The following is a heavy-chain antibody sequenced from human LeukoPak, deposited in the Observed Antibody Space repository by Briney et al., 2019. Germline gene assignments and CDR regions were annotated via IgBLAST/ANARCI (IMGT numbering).Heavy chain of an antibody. D-gene: IGHD2-2*01. CDR2: INWNGGST. V-gene: IGHV3-20*04. Sequence: GGSLRLSCAASGFTLSSYAMSWVRQAPGKGLEWISGINWNGGSTGYADSVKGRFTISRDNAKNSLYLQMNSLRAEDTALYYCAREGRAYCSSTSCYRGLAYWGQGTLVTVSS. CDR3: AREGRAYCSSTSCYRGLAY. CDR1: GFTLSSYA. J-gene: IGHJ4*02.